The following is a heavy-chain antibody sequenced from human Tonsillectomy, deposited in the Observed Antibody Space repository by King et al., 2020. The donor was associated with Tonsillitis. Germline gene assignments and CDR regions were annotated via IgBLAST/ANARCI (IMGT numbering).Heavy chain of an antibody. CDR3: AREKGGDFDY. V-gene: IGHV3-74*01. D-gene: IGHD2-15*01. CDR2: INSGGSST. J-gene: IGHJ4*02. CDR1: GFSFGSYW. Sequence: VQLVESGGGVVQPGGSLRLSCVASGFSFGSYWMHWVRHAPGKGLVWVSRINSGGSSTNYADSVQGRFTISRDNAKNTLYLQMNSLRAEDTAMYYCAREKGGDFDYWGQGTLVTVSS.